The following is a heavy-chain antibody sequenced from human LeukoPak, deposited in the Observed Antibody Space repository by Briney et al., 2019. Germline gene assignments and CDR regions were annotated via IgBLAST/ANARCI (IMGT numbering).Heavy chain of an antibody. CDR2: ISSSSSYI. V-gene: IGHV3-21*01. D-gene: IGHD6-13*01. J-gene: IGHJ4*02. CDR3: ARLGWYPRSFDY. CDR1: GFTFDEYA. Sequence: GGSLRLSCAASGFTFDEYAMHWVRQAPGKGLEWVSSISSSSSYIYYADSVKGRFTISRDNAKNSLYLQMNSLRAEDTAVYYCARLGWYPRSFDYWGQGTLVTVSS.